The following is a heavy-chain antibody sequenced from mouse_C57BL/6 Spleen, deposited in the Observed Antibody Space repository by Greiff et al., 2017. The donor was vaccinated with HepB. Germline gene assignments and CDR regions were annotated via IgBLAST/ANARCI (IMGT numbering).Heavy chain of an antibody. V-gene: IGHV3-6*01. Sequence: EVQRVESGPGLVKPSQSLSLTCSVTGYSITSGYYWNWIRQFPGNKLEWMGYISYDGSNNYNPSLKNRISITRDTSKNQFFLKLNSVTTEDTATYYCAREGNLYYDYGTGDWYFDVWGTGTTVTVSS. D-gene: IGHD2-4*01. CDR2: ISYDGSN. CDR3: AREGNLYYDYGTGDWYFDV. J-gene: IGHJ1*03. CDR1: GYSITSGYY.